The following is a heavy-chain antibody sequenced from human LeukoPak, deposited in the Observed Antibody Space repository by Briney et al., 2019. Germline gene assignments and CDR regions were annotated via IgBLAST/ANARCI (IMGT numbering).Heavy chain of an antibody. D-gene: IGHD6-13*01. CDR2: INSDESTT. J-gene: IGHJ4*02. V-gene: IGHV3-74*01. CDR3: VRESGAAADY. Sequence: GGSLRLSCEASGFTFSSYWMHWVRQAPGKGLVWVSRINSDESTTNYADSVKGRFTISRDNAKNTLYLQMDSLRAEDTAVYYCVRESGAAADYWGQGTPVTVSS. CDR1: GFTFSSYW.